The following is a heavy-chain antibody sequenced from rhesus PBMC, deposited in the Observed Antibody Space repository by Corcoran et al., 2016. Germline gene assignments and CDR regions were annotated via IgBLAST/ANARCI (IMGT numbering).Heavy chain of an antibody. Sequence: QVQLQESGPGLVKPSETLSLTCAVSGYSISSGYYWGWIRQPPGKGLEYIGYISGSSGITYYNPSLQSRVTMSKDTSKNQFSLKLSSVTAADTAVYYCARPPYGSSYTDYWGQGVLVTVSS. D-gene: IGHD4-29*01. CDR1: GYSISSGYY. CDR3: ARPPYGSSYTDY. J-gene: IGHJ4*01. V-gene: IGHV4-99*01. CDR2: ISGSSGIT.